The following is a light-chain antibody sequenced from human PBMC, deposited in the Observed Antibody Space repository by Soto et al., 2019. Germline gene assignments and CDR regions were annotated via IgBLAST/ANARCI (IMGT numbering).Light chain of an antibody. Sequence: EIVLTQSPATLSVSPGERATLSCRASQSVGSLLAWYQQKPGQAPRLLIYRASSRATGISGSFSGSGSGTEFTLTITSLQSEDFAVYYCQQYNKWPITFGQGTRLEIK. J-gene: IGKJ5*01. CDR1: QSVGSL. CDR2: RAS. CDR3: QQYNKWPIT. V-gene: IGKV3-15*01.